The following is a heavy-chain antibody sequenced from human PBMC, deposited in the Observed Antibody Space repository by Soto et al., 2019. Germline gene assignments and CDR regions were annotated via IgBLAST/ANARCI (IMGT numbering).Heavy chain of an antibody. CDR1: GGSFSGYY. D-gene: IGHD3-3*01. CDR3: AREKGYDFWSGYYEANYYYYYYMDV. CDR2: INHSGST. V-gene: IGHV4-34*01. Sequence: LSLTCAVYGGSFSGYYWSWIRQPPGKGLEWIGEINHSGSTNYNPSLKSRVTISVDTSKNQFSLKLSSVTAADTAVYYCAREKGYDFWSGYYEANYYYYYYMDVWGKGTTVTVSS. J-gene: IGHJ6*03.